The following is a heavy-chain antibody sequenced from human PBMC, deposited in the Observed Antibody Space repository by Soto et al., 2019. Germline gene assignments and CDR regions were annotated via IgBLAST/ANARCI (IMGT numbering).Heavy chain of an antibody. Sequence: PGGSLRLSCAASGFTFSSYGMHWVRQAPGKGLEWVAVISYDGSNKYYADSVKGRFTISRDNSKNTLYLQMNSLRAEDTAVYYCAKAGQPFRSPSYYSSSPVWGQGTLVTVSS. J-gene: IGHJ1*01. V-gene: IGHV3-30*18. CDR2: ISYDGSNK. CDR1: GFTFSSYG. CDR3: AKAGQPFRSPSYYSSSPV. D-gene: IGHD6-13*01.